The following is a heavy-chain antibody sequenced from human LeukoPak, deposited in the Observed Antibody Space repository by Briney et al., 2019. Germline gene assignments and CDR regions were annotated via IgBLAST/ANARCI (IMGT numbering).Heavy chain of an antibody. CDR1: GGSISSSSYY. D-gene: IGHD1-26*01. CDR3: ARGGRSGNWFDP. Sequence: SETLSLTCTVSGGSISSSSYYWGWIRQPPGKGLEWIGSIYYSGSTYYNPSLKSRVTISVDTSKNQFSLKLSSVTAADTAVYYCARGGRSGNWFDPWGQGTLVTVSS. CDR2: IYYSGST. V-gene: IGHV4-39*07. J-gene: IGHJ5*02.